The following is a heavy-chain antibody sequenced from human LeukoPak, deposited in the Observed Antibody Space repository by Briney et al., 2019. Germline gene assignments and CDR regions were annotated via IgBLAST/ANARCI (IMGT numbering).Heavy chain of an antibody. CDR1: GFTFSNYG. V-gene: IGHV3-23*01. J-gene: IGHJ4*02. CDR2: ISSSGDTT. D-gene: IGHD4-17*01. Sequence: GGSLRLSCAASGFTFSNYGMTWVRQAPGKGLEWLSSISSSGDTTYYAASVKGRFAISRDTSKSTVYLQMNSLRAEDTALYYCAKPYVDAALTYFDYWGQGTLVTVSS. CDR3: AKPYVDAALTYFDY.